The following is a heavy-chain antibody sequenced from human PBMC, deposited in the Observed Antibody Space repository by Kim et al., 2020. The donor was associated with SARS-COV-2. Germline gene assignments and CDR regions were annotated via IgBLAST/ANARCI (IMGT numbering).Heavy chain of an antibody. Sequence: SETLSLTCTVSGGSVSSSNFYWSWIRQPPGKGLEWIGYIYYSGSTKYNPSLKSRLTISVDTSKNRFSLKLSSVTAADTAVYYCARVESDFDYGKWFDPWGQGTLVIVSS. D-gene: IGHD3-9*01. V-gene: IGHV4-61*01. CDR1: GGSVSSSNFY. J-gene: IGHJ5*02. CDR2: IYYSGST. CDR3: ARVESDFDYGKWFDP.